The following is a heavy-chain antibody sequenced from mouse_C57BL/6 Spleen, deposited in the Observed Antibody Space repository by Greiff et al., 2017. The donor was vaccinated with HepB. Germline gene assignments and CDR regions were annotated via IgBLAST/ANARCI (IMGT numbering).Heavy chain of an antibody. CDR2: IYPGSGST. CDR1: GYTFTSYW. Sequence: QVQLQQPGAELVKPGASVKMSCKASGYTFTSYWITWVKQRPGQGLEWIGDIYPGSGSTNYNEKFKNKATLTVDTSSSTAYRQLSSLTSEDSAVYYCARTGTNYFDYWGQGTTLTVSS. D-gene: IGHD4-1*01. CDR3: ARTGTNYFDY. V-gene: IGHV1-55*01. J-gene: IGHJ2*01.